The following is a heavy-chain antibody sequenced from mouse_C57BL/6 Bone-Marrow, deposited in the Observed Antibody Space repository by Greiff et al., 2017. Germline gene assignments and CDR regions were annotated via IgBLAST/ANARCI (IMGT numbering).Heavy chain of an antibody. J-gene: IGHJ2*01. Sequence: EVMLVESGEGLVKPGGSLKLSCAASVFTFSSYAMSWVRQTPEKRLEWVAYISSGGDYIYYADTVKGRFTISRENARNTLYLQMSSLKSEDTAMYYCTRWLLNLDYWGQGTTLTVSS. CDR2: ISSGGDYI. CDR1: VFTFSSYA. CDR3: TRWLLNLDY. D-gene: IGHD2-3*01. V-gene: IGHV5-9-1*02.